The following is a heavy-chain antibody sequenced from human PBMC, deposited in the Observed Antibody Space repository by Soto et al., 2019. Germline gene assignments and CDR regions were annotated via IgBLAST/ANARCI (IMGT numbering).Heavy chain of an antibody. Sequence: GGSLRLSCAASGFTFSSFEMNWVRQAPDKGLEWASYISSSGSTKYYADPVKGRFTISRDNSKNTLYLQMNSLRVEDTAAYYCARTEGVVGVRSRWFDPWGQGTLVTVSS. CDR1: GFTFSSFE. V-gene: IGHV3-48*03. J-gene: IGHJ5*02. CDR2: ISSSGSTK. CDR3: ARTEGVVGVRSRWFDP. D-gene: IGHD1-26*01.